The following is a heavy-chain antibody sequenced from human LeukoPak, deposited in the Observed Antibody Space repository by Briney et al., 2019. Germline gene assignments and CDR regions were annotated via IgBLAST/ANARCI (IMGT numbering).Heavy chain of an antibody. CDR1: GFTLRSYW. CDR3: ARSFSGINAFDY. CDR2: SNGDGSTT. Sequence: GGSLRLSCAASGFTLRSYWMHWVRQAPGKGLVWVSRSNGDGSTTTYADSVRGRFTISRDNANNSLSLQMSSLSAEDTAVYYCARSFSGINAFDYWGQGALVTVSA. V-gene: IGHV3-74*01. D-gene: IGHD3-10*01. J-gene: IGHJ4*02.